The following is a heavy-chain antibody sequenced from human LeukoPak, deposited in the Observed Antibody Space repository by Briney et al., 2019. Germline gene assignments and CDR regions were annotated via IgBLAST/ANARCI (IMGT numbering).Heavy chain of an antibody. D-gene: IGHD1-26*01. V-gene: IGHV5-51*01. CDR3: ARVPSASWWELLGVDY. Sequence: GESLKISCKGSGYSFTSYWIGWVRQMPGKGLGWMGIIYPGDSDTRYSPSFQGQVTISADKSISTAYLQWSSLKASDTAMYHCARVPSASWWELLGVDYWGQGTLVTVSS. J-gene: IGHJ4*02. CDR2: IYPGDSDT. CDR1: GYSFTSYW.